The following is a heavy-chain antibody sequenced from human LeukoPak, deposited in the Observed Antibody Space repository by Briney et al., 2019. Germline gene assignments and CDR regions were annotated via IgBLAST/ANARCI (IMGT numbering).Heavy chain of an antibody. J-gene: IGHJ5*02. CDR3: ARAWGDWFDP. CDR1: GFTFSNAW. D-gene: IGHD3-16*01. Sequence: GGSLRLSCAASGFTFSNAWMSWVRQAPGKGLEWVGRIKSKTDGGTTDYAAPVKGRFTISRDDSKNTLYLQMNSLRAEDTAVYYCARAWGDWFDPWGQGTLVTVSS. V-gene: IGHV3-15*01. CDR2: IKSKTDGGTT.